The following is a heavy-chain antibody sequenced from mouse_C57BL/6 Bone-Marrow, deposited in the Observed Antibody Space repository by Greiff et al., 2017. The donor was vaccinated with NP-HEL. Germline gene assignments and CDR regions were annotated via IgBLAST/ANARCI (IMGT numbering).Heavy chain of an antibody. D-gene: IGHD1-1*01. J-gene: IGHJ4*01. Sequence: VQLQQSGAELVRPGASVKLSCKASGYTFTDYYINWVKQRPGQGLEWIARIYPGSGNTYYNEKFKGKATLTAEKSSSTAYMQLSSLTSEDSAVYFCARRVTTVVEGYYAMDYWGQGTSVTVSS. V-gene: IGHV1-76*01. CDR2: IYPGSGNT. CDR3: ARRVTTVVEGYYAMDY. CDR1: GYTFTDYY.